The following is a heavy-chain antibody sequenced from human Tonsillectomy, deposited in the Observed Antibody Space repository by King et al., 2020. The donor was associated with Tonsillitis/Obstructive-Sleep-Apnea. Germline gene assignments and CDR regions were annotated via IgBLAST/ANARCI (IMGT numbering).Heavy chain of an antibody. V-gene: IGHV3-33*01. D-gene: IGHD2-2*01. CDR1: GFTFSSYG. J-gene: IGHJ6*02. CDR2: IWYDGSNK. Sequence: VQLVESGGGVVQPGRSLRLSCAASGFTFSSYGMHWVRQAPGKGLEWVAVIWYDGSNKYYADSVKGRFTISRDNSKNTLYLQMNSLRAEDTAVYYCARPKRCYAYYYYGMDVWGQGTTVTVSS. CDR3: ARPKRCYAYYYYGMDV.